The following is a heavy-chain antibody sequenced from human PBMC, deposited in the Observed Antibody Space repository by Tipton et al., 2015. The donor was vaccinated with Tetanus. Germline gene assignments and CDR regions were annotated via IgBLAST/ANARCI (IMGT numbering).Heavy chain of an antibody. CDR1: GFTFTSYT. J-gene: IGHJ6*04. V-gene: IGHV3-23*01. CDR2: ISGSRLTP. CDR3: AKEALGVLNL. D-gene: IGHD1-14*01. Sequence: SLRLSCAASGFTFTSYTMNWVRQAPGNGLEWVAAISGSRLTPYYADSVKGRFTISRDNSKNTLSLQLNSLRADDTAIYYCAKEALGVLNLWGKGTTVAVSS.